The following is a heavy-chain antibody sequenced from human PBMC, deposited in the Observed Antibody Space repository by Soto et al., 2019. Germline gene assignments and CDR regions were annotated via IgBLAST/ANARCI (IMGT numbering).Heavy chain of an antibody. CDR1: GGSISSSSYY. Sequence: QLQLQESGPGLVKPSETLSLTCTVSGGSISSSSYYWGWIRQPPGKVLEWIGSIYYSGSTYYNPSLKSRVTISVDTSKNQFSLKLSSVTAADTAVYYCAYSSSWYDARFDYWGQGTLVTVSS. V-gene: IGHV4-39*01. CDR2: IYYSGST. D-gene: IGHD6-13*01. J-gene: IGHJ4*02. CDR3: AYSSSWYDARFDY.